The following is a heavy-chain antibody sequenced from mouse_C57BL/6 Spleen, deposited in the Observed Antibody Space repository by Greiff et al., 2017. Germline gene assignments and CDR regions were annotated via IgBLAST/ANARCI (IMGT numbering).Heavy chain of an antibody. CDR2: IHPNSGST. D-gene: IGHD1-1*01. CDR1: GYTFTSYW. Sequence: QVQLQQPGAELVKPGASVKLSCKASGYTFTSYWMHWVKQRPGQGLEWIGMIHPNSGSTNYNEKFKSKATLTVDKSSSTAYMQLSSLTSEDSAVYYCASSHITTVPYYAMDHWGQGTTLTVSS. V-gene: IGHV1-64*01. CDR3: ASSHITTVPYYAMDH. J-gene: IGHJ4*01.